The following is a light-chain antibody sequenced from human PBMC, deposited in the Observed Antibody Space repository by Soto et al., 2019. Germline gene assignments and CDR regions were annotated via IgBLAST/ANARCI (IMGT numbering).Light chain of an antibody. J-gene: IGKJ1*01. Sequence: EMVLTQSPGTLSLSPGERATLSCRASQSVSSSYLAWYQQKPGQAPRLLIYDTSSRASGIPDRFSGSGSGTDFTITISRLDTEDVAVFYCQQYNNWPRTFGQGTKVDI. CDR2: DTS. V-gene: IGKV3-20*01. CDR3: QQYNNWPRT. CDR1: QSVSSSY.